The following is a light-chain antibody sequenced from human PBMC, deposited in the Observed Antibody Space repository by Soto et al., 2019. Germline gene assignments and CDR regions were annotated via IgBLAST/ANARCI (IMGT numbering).Light chain of an antibody. Sequence: EAVLTQSPGTLSLSPGDRATLSCRASQSITPSYLAWYQQKPGQAPRLVIYGTFTRATGIPDRFSGTGSGTDFTLNISRLEPEDFAVYYCQQYCSSARTFGPGTKVEIK. V-gene: IGKV3-20*01. CDR3: QQYCSSART. CDR1: QSITPSY. J-gene: IGKJ1*01. CDR2: GTF.